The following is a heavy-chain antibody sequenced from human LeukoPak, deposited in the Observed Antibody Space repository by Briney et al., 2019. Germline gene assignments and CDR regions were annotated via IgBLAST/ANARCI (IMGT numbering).Heavy chain of an antibody. D-gene: IGHD1-20*01. CDR1: GYRFTSYW. CDR2: IDPRDSYA. J-gene: IGHJ6*02. CDR3: ATGMTATFAPGVDV. Sequence: GESLRISCKGSGYRFTSYWIAWVRQTPGKGLEWMGRIDPRDSYAKYSPSFQGHVTISADKSISTAYLQWSSLQASDTPMYSCATGMTATFAPGVDVWGQGTTVTVSS. V-gene: IGHV5-10-1*01.